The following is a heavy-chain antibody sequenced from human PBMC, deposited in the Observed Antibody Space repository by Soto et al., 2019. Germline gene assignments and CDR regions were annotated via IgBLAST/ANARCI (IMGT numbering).Heavy chain of an antibody. CDR1: GGSISTRSSY. Sequence: QLQLQESGPGLVKPSETLSLTCTVSGGSISTRSSYWGWIRQPPGKGLEWIGSIYYIGNTYYNPSLKSRVAISIDSSKTRFSLNLISVTTADTAVYYCGAQDYVAKGYHFETWGQLTMVTVSS. CDR2: IYYIGNT. J-gene: IGHJ1*01. D-gene: IGHD4-17*01. CDR3: GAQDYVAKGYHFET. V-gene: IGHV4-39*02.